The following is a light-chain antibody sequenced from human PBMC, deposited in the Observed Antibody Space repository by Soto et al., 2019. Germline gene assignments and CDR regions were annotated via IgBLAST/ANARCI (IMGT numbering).Light chain of an antibody. CDR1: SSDVGGGYNY. V-gene: IGLV2-14*01. CDR3: CSYTSTSTYV. Sequence: QSVLTQPASVSGAPRQSITISCSGTSSDVGGGYNYVSWYQQHPGKAPKLMVYDVSYRPSGISNRFSGSKSGNTASLTISGLQIEDEADYYCCSYTSTSTYVFGTGTKVTVL. J-gene: IGLJ1*01. CDR2: DVS.